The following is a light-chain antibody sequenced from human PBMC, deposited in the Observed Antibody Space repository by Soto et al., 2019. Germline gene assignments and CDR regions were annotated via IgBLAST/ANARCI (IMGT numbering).Light chain of an antibody. J-gene: IGLJ1*01. CDR1: SSNIGAGYD. Sequence: QSVLTQPPSVSGAPGQRVTISCTGSSSNIGAGYDVNWYQQLPETAPKLLIFGDSNRPSGVPDRFSGSKSGTSASLVITGLQADDEPDYYCQSNDNGMSGSDVFGNGTRSP. CDR3: QSNDNGMSGSDV. CDR2: GDS. V-gene: IGLV1-40*01.